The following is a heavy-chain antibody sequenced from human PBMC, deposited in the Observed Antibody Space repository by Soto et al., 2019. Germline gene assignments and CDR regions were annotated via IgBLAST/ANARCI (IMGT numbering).Heavy chain of an antibody. CDR3: ARERRVRRNTGMVTYYYDYYGMDV. CDR2: IYYSGST. Sequence: PSETLSLTCTVSGGSISSGDSYWSWIRQPPGKGLEWIGYIYYSGSTYYNPSLKSRVTISVDTSKNQFSLKLSSVTAADTAVYYCARERRVRRNTGMVTYYYDYYGMDVWGQGTTVTVSS. J-gene: IGHJ6*02. V-gene: IGHV4-30-4*01. D-gene: IGHD5-18*01. CDR1: GGSISSGDSY.